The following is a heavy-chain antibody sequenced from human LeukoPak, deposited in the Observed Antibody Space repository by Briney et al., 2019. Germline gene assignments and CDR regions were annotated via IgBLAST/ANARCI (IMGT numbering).Heavy chain of an antibody. CDR2: IYHSGST. J-gene: IGHJ5*02. D-gene: IGHD2-15*01. CDR1: GGSISSSNW. CDR3: ARVFHRAATFRLLIWFDP. V-gene: IGHV4-4*02. Sequence: SGTLSLTCAVSGGSISSSNWWSWVRQPPGKGLEWIGEIYHSGSTNYNPPLKSRVTISVDKSKNQFSLKLSSVTAADTAVYYCARVFHRAATFRLLIWFDPWGQGTLVTVSS.